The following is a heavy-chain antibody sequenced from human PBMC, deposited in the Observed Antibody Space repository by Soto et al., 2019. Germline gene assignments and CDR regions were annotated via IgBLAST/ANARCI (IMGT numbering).Heavy chain of an antibody. CDR1: GGSFSAYY. J-gene: IGHJ6*02. Sequence: QVQLQQWGAGLLKPSETLSLTCAVNGGSFSAYYWTWIRQPPGRGLEWIGEIDHSGSTNYNPSLESQVTISIDKAKNRFSLNVTSVTAADTAVYYCVRGLRYSGMDVWGQGTTVTVS. CDR3: VRGLRYSGMDV. V-gene: IGHV4-34*01. CDR2: IDHSGST.